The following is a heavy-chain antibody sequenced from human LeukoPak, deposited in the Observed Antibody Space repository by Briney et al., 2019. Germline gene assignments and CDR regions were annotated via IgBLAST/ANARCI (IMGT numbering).Heavy chain of an antibody. CDR3: ALGNCPTTSCYPGVAFDI. CDR2: FYASGST. J-gene: IGHJ3*02. V-gene: IGHV4-4*07. Sequence: SETLSLTCTVSGGSISSYYWSWIRQPAGKGLEWIGRFYASGSTNYNPSLQSRVTISVDTSKNQFSLKLTSVTAADTAVYYCALGNCPTTSCYPGVAFDIWGQGTMVTVSS. D-gene: IGHD2-2*01. CDR1: GGSISSYY.